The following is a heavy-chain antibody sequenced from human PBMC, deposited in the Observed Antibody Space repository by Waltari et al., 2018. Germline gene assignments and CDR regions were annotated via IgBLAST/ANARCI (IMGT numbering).Heavy chain of an antibody. J-gene: IGHJ5*01. CDR1: GFNISRHW. V-gene: IGHV3-74*01. Sequence: EVQLVESGGGLVQPGGSLRLSCAASGFNISRHWLHWVRQGPGKGLVVVSRIDSDGRRPIYADSAKGRFTISRDNSKNTVYLQMNGLRAEDTAVYYCARGTYYYDNAGPYFDSWGQGILVTVSS. D-gene: IGHD3-22*01. CDR3: ARGTYYYDNAGPYFDS. CDR2: IDSDGRRP.